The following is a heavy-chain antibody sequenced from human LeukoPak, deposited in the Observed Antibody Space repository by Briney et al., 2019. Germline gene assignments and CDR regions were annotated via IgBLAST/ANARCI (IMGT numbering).Heavy chain of an antibody. J-gene: IGHJ4*02. CDR3: ARDLLVVGLDY. D-gene: IGHD3-22*01. CDR2: INPSGGST. Sequence: ASVKVSCKASGYTFTSYYMHWVRQAPGQGLEWMGIINPSGGSTSYAQKFQGRVAMTRDTSTSTVYMELSSLRSEDTAVYYCARDLLVVGLDYWGQGTLVTVSS. V-gene: IGHV1-46*01. CDR1: GYTFTSYY.